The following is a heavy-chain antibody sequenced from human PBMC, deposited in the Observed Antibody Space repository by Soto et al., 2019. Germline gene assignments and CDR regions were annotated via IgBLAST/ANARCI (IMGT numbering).Heavy chain of an antibody. Sequence: EVQLLESGGGLVQPGGSLRLSCAASGFTFSLYAMSWVRQAPGKGLEWVSAISGSGGSTYYADSVKGRFTISRDNSKNTLFLRMNSLRAEDTAVYYCAKPPGAITFGGVIAPVAFDIWGQGTMVTVSS. CDR2: ISGSGGST. CDR1: GFTFSLYA. J-gene: IGHJ3*02. D-gene: IGHD3-16*02. V-gene: IGHV3-23*01. CDR3: AKPPGAITFGGVIAPVAFDI.